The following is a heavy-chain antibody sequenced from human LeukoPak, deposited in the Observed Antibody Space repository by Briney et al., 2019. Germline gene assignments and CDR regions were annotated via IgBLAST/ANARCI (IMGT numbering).Heavy chain of an antibody. Sequence: SETLSLTCTVSGGSISSYYWSWIRQPPGRGLEWIGYVHFSGTTSFNPSLKSRVTISVDTSKNQFSLRLSSVTAADTAVYYCAREQYLAYDVFGFWGQGTMVTVSS. CDR1: GGSISSYY. D-gene: IGHD4-11*01. CDR2: VHFSGTT. V-gene: IGHV4-59*01. CDR3: AREQYLAYDVFGF. J-gene: IGHJ3*01.